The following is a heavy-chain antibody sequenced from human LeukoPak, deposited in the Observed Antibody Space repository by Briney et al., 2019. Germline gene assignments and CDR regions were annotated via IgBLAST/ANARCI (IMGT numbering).Heavy chain of an antibody. J-gene: IGHJ4*02. V-gene: IGHV4-4*07. Sequence: PSETLSLTCTVSGDSISPYYWAWIRQPVGKGLEWNGPIYASGDTNYNPALRSRVAMSVDTSKNQLSLRLSSVTAADTAVYYCAGGARFGDLFHWGQGTLVTVSS. CDR2: IYASGDT. CDR1: GDSISPYY. CDR3: AGGARFGDLFH. D-gene: IGHD3-10*01.